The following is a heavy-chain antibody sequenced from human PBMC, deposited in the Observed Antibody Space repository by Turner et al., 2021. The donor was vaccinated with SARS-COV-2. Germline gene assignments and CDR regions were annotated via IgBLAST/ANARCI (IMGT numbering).Heavy chain of an antibody. V-gene: IGHV1-24*01. Sequence: QVQLVQSGAEVEKNGGAVKVACKVSGDNLTELAMHWVRQAPGKGREWMGGYDPEDSDTIYAQTFQGRVTMTEDTSTYTAYMELSGLRSEDTAVYYCATVVAVTGVVIAYSCYDGMDVWGQGTTVTVSS. CDR1: GDNLTELA. CDR3: ATVVAVTGVVIAYSCYDGMDV. J-gene: IGHJ6*02. CDR2: YDPEDSDT. D-gene: IGHD6-19*01.